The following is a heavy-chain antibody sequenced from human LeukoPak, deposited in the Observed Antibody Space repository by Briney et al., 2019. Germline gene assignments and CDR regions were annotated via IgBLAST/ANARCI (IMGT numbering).Heavy chain of an antibody. V-gene: IGHV4-59*01. CDR3: ARGYGDYANYYYYYGMDV. CDR2: IYYSGST. CDR1: GGSISSYY. Sequence: SETLSLTCTVSGGSISSYYWSWIRQPPGKGLEWIGYIYYSGSTNYNPSLKSRVTISVDTSKNQFSPKLSSVTAADTAVYYCARGYGDYANYYYYYGMDVWGQGTTVTVSS. J-gene: IGHJ6*02. D-gene: IGHD4-17*01.